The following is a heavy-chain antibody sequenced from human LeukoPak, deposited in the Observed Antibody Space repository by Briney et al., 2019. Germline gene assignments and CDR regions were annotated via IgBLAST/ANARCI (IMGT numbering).Heavy chain of an antibody. CDR3: ARGLGAGTTTDY. Sequence: SETLSLTCAVYGGSFSGYYWSWIRQPPGKGLEWIGEINHSGSTNYNPSLKSRVTISVDTSKNQFSLKLSSVTAADTAVYYCARGLGAGTTTDYWGQGTLVTVSS. J-gene: IGHJ4*02. CDR2: INHSGST. V-gene: IGHV4-34*01. D-gene: IGHD1-1*01. CDR1: GGSFSGYY.